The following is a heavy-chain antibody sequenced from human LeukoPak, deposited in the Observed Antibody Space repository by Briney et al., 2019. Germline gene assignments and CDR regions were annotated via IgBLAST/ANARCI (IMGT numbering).Heavy chain of an antibody. CDR1: GGSISSSSSY. J-gene: IGHJ3*02. V-gene: IGHV4-39*02. CDR3: ARDGGDIVVDPGHDAFDI. Sequence: SETLSLTCSVSGGSISSSSSYWGWIRQPPGKGLEWIGSIYYSGSSFDNPALKSRVTISVDTSKNQFSLKLSSVTAADTAVYYCARDGGDIVVDPGHDAFDIWGQGTMVTVSS. D-gene: IGHD2-2*01. CDR2: IYYSGSS.